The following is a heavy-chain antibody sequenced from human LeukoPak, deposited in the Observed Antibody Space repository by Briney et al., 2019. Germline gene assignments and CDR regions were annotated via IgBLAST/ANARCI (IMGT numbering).Heavy chain of an antibody. J-gene: IGHJ3*02. V-gene: IGHV3-74*01. CDR2: ISGDGSST. D-gene: IGHD2-21*01. Sequence: GGSLRLSCEASVFTFSGYWIYWVRQTPGKGLVWVSHISGDGSSTDYADSVKGRFTISRDNAKNTLFLQMNSLRAEDTAVYYCARGVWWSFDIWGQGTVVTVSS. CDR1: VFTFSGYW. CDR3: ARGVWWSFDI.